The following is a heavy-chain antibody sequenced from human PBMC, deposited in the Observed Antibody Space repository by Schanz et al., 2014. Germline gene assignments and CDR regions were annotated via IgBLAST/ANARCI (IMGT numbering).Heavy chain of an antibody. Sequence: EVQLVESGGGLVKPGGSLRLSCEASGFSFSSYSMNWVRQAPGKGLEWLSYIDGKSTTVYYADAVKGRFTVSRDNARNSLYLHMNTLGAEDAAVYYCAREQIMAAAGLVDYWGHGTLVTVSS. CDR2: IDGKSTTV. CDR3: AREQIMAAAGLVDY. CDR1: GFSFSSYS. D-gene: IGHD6-13*01. J-gene: IGHJ4*01. V-gene: IGHV3-48*01.